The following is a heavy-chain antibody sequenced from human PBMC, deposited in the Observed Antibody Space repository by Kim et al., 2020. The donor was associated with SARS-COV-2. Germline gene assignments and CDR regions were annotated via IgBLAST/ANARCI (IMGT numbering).Heavy chain of an antibody. Sequence: SETLSLTCAVHGGSLSGYYWSWIRQPPGKGLEWIGEINHSGSTNYKPSLKSRVTISVDTSKNQFSLKLSSVTAADTAVYYCARVRSLLPINYYYGMDVWGQGTTVTVS. CDR1: GGSLSGYY. CDR3: ARVRSLLPINYYYGMDV. D-gene: IGHD3-22*01. CDR2: INHSGST. J-gene: IGHJ6*02. V-gene: IGHV4-34*01.